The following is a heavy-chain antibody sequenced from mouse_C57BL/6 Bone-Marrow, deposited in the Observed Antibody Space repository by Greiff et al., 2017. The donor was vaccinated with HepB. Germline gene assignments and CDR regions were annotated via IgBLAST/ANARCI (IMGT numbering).Heavy chain of an antibody. D-gene: IGHD2-1*01. CDR3: ARIYYGNYDFDY. Sequence: EVQRAESGGGLVKPGGSLKLSCAASGFTFSSYAMSWVRQTPEKRLEWVATISDGGSYTYYPDNVKGRFTISRDNAKNNLYLQMSHLKSEDTAMYYCARIYYGNYDFDYWGQGTTLTVSS. CDR2: ISDGGSYT. J-gene: IGHJ2*01. CDR1: GFTFSSYA. V-gene: IGHV5-4*01.